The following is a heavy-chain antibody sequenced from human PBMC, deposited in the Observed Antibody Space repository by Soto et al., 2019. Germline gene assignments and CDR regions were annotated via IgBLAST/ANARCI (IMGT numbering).Heavy chain of an antibody. CDR1: GYTFTSYG. CDR2: ISAYNGNT. CDR3: ARHTGGWDSSGWQGVDY. J-gene: IGHJ4*02. V-gene: IGHV1-18*01. D-gene: IGHD6-19*01. Sequence: ASVKVSCKASGYTFTSYGISWVRQAPGQGLKWMGWISAYNGNTNYAQKLQGRVTMTTDTSTSTAYMELRSLRSDDTAVYYCARHTGGWDSSGWQGVDYWGQGTLVTVSS.